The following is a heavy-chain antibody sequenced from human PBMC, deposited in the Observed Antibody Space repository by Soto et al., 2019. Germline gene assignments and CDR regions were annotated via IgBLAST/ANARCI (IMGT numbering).Heavy chain of an antibody. CDR2: IIPILGIA. D-gene: IGHD5-18*01. CDR1: GGTFSSYA. CDR3: ARDSGIGDAEVQLWYYFAY. Sequence: ASVKGSCKASGGTFSSYAISWVRQAPGQGLEWMGGIIPILGIANYAQKFQGRVTITAGKSTSTAYMGLSSLRSEDTAVDYCARDSGIGDAEVQLWYYFAYWGQGPLVTVSS. J-gene: IGHJ4*02. V-gene: IGHV1-69*10.